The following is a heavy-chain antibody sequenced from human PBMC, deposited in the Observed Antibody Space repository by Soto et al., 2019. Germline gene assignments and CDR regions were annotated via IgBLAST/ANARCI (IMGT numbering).Heavy chain of an antibody. D-gene: IGHD4-17*01. Sequence: SETLSLTCTVSGGSISSYYWSWIRQPAGKGLEWIGRIYTSGSTNYNPSLKSRVTMSVDTSKNQFSLKLSSVTAADTAVYYCARTLMTTVTYNWFDHWGQGTLVTVSS. J-gene: IGHJ5*02. CDR1: GGSISSYY. V-gene: IGHV4-4*07. CDR2: IYTSGST. CDR3: ARTLMTTVTYNWFDH.